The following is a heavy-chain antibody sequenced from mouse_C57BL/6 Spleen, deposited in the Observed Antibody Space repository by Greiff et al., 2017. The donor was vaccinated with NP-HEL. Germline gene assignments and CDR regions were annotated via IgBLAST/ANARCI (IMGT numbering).Heavy chain of an antibody. CDR3: ARSSYYGYDESAWFAY. D-gene: IGHD2-2*01. Sequence: VQLQQPGAELVRPGTSVKLSCKASGYTFTSYWMHWVKQRPGQGLEWIGVIDPSDSYTNYNQKFKGKATLTVDTSSSTAYMQLSSLTSEDSAVYYCARSSYYGYDESAWFAYWGQGTLVTVSA. CDR1: GYTFTSYW. CDR2: IDPSDSYT. J-gene: IGHJ3*01. V-gene: IGHV1-59*01.